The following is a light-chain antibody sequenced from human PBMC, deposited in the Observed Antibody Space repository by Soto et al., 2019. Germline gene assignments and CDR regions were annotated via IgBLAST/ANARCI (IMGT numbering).Light chain of an antibody. CDR1: SSNVGGYNY. CDR3: CSYAGSNTFYV. V-gene: IGLV2-11*01. J-gene: IGLJ1*01. CDR2: DVY. Sequence: QSALTQPRSVSGSPGQSVTISCTGTSSNVGGYNYVSWYQHHPGKAPKLVIYDVYNRPSGVPDRFSGSKSDNTASLTISGHQAEDEADYYCCSYAGSNTFYVFGTGTKVTVL.